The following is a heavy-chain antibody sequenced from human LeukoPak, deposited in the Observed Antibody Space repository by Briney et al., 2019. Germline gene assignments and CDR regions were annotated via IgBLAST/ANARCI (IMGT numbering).Heavy chain of an antibody. CDR3: ARFAEESGYYYPPYHDAFDI. J-gene: IGHJ3*02. CDR2: ISSSSSYI. CDR1: GFSVSSNY. Sequence: GGSLRLSCAASGFSVSSNYMNWVRQAPGKGPEWVSYISSSSSYIYYADSVKGRFTISRDNAKNSLYLQMNSLRAEDTAVYYCARFAEESGYYYPPYHDAFDIWGQGTMVTVSS. D-gene: IGHD3-22*01. V-gene: IGHV3-21*05.